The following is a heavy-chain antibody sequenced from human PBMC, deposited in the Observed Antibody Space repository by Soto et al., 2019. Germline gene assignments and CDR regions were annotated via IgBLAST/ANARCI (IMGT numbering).Heavy chain of an antibody. Sequence: QVQLVQSGAEVKKPGASVKVSCKASGYTFTSYDVNWVRQATGQGPEWMGWMNPNTGSTGYAQKFQGRFTTTRNRSTNASYMTLTSLRSEDTAVYYCATKYDCWSGYSPAREDAFEIWGQGTLVTVSS. V-gene: IGHV1-8*01. CDR2: MNPNTGST. J-gene: IGHJ3*02. CDR3: ATKYDCWSGYSPAREDAFEI. CDR1: GYTFTSYD. D-gene: IGHD3-3*01.